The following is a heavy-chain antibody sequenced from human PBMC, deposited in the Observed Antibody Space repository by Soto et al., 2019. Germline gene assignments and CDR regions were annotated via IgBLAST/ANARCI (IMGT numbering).Heavy chain of an antibody. Sequence: QVQLVQSGAEVKKPGSSVTVSCKASGGTFGNSAISWVRQAPGQGLEWMGGIIPIFSTPDYAQKFQGRVMITADESTGAADMELSSLRSEDTAVYYCARDKDRQQLGGNYYYAIGVGGQGTTVTVSS. V-gene: IGHV1-69*12. D-gene: IGHD3-3*02. J-gene: IGHJ6*02. CDR3: ARDKDRQQLGGNYYYAIGV. CDR2: IIPIFSTP. CDR1: GGTFGNSA.